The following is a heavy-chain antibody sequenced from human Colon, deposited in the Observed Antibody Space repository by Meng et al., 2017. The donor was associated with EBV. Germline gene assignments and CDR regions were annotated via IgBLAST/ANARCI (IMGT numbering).Heavy chain of an antibody. CDR3: ARVSSGWDYFDY. J-gene: IGHJ4*02. CDR1: GASITSDNDW. D-gene: IGHD6-19*01. V-gene: IGHV4-4*02. CDR2: VYHDGST. Sequence: VQLQEAGPGLVRPSGTLSLTCYVAGASITSDNDWWSWVRQPPGKALEWLGEVYHDGSTNYSPSVQSRVTISMDKSKNQFSLKLTSVNAVDTAVYYCARVSSGWDYFDYWGQGTLVTVSS.